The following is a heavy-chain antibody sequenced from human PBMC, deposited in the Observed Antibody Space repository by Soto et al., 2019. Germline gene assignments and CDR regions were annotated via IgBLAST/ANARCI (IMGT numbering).Heavy chain of an antibody. CDR3: AQGKTTGYYYAMDV. CDR1: GGSISSGAYY. J-gene: IGHJ6*02. V-gene: IGHV4-30-4*01. D-gene: IGHD1-1*01. Sequence: SETLSLTCTVSGGSISSGAYYWSWIRQPPGKGLEWIGYIYYSGSTYYNPSLKSRVTISVDTSKNQFSLKLSSVTAADTAVYYCAQGKTTGYYYAMDVWGQGTTVTLSS. CDR2: IYYSGST.